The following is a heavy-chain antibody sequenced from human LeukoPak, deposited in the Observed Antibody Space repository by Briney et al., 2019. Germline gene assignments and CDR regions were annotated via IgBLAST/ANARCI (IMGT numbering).Heavy chain of an antibody. D-gene: IGHD6-19*01. Sequence: ASVTVSCKASGYTFTSYDINWVRQATGQGLEWMGWMNPNSGNTGYAQKFQGRVTITRNTSISTAYMELSSLRSEDTAVYYCARGVSSGWYGPYYYYYMDVWGKGTTVTVSS. CDR1: GYTFTSYD. V-gene: IGHV1-8*03. J-gene: IGHJ6*03. CDR2: MNPNSGNT. CDR3: ARGVSSGWYGPYYYYYMDV.